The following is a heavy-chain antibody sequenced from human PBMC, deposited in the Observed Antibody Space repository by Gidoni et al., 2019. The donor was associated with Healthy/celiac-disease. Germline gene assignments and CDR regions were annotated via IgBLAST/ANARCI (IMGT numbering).Heavy chain of an antibody. V-gene: IGHV3-33*01. CDR1: GFTFSSYG. D-gene: IGHD3-16*01. CDR2: IWYDGSNK. Sequence: QVQLVESGGGVVQPGRSLRLSCAASGFTFSSYGMPWVRQAPGKGLEWVAVIWYDGSNKYDAESVKGRFTIARENSKNTLYLQMNSLRAEDTAVYYCAREAPYGPIDYWGQGTLVTVSS. J-gene: IGHJ4*02. CDR3: AREAPYGPIDY.